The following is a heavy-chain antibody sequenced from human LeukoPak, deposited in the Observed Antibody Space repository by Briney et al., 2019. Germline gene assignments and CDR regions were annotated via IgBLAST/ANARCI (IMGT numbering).Heavy chain of an antibody. CDR3: AADPHLWFGELPSQFDY. J-gene: IGHJ4*02. D-gene: IGHD3-10*01. CDR1: GFPFTSSA. Sequence: ASVKVSCKASGFPFTSSAVQWVRQARGQRLEWIGWIVVGSGNTNYAQKLQERVTITRDMSTSTAYMELSSLRSEDTAVYYCAADPHLWFGELPSQFDYWGQGTLVTVSS. V-gene: IGHV1-58*01. CDR2: IVVGSGNT.